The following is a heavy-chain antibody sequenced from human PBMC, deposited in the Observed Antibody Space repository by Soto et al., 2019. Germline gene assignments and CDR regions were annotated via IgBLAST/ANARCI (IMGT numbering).Heavy chain of an antibody. CDR3: ARGYYYDSSGAMPDAFDI. V-gene: IGHV4-4*02. CDR1: GGSISSSNW. CDR2: IYHSGST. D-gene: IGHD3-22*01. Sequence: SETLSLTCAVSGGSISSSNWWSWVRQPPGKGLEWIGEIYHSGSTNYNPSLKSRVTISVDKSKNQFSLKLSSVTAADTAVYYCARGYYYDSSGAMPDAFDIWGQGTMVTVSS. J-gene: IGHJ3*02.